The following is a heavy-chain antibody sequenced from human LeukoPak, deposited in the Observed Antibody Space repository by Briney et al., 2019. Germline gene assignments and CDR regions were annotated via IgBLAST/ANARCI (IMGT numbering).Heavy chain of an antibody. Sequence: GASVKVSCKASGYTFTGYYMHWVRQAPGQGLEWMGWINPNSGGTNYAQKFQGRVTMARDTSISTAYMELSRLRSDDTAVYYCVRNAWGDWFDPWGQGTLVTVSS. D-gene: IGHD3-16*01. J-gene: IGHJ5*02. CDR1: GYTFTGYY. CDR2: INPNSGGT. V-gene: IGHV1-2*02. CDR3: VRNAWGDWFDP.